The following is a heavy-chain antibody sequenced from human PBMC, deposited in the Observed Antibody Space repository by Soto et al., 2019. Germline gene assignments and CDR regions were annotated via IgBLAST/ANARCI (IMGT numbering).Heavy chain of an antibody. Sequence: GGSLRLSCVASGFTVDDYAMHWVRQAPGKGLEWVSGISANGDNVDYADSVKGRFTVSRDNAKNSLFLQMNSLRPEDTALYYCAKDMKWGGMTTIHYFDSWGQGTQVPVSS. V-gene: IGHV3-9*01. CDR2: ISANGDNV. J-gene: IGHJ4*02. CDR3: AKDMKWGGMTTIHYFDS. D-gene: IGHD4-17*01. CDR1: GFTVDDYA.